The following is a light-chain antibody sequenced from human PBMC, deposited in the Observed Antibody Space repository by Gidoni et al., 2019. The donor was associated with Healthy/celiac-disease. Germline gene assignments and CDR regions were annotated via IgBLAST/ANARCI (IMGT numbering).Light chain of an antibody. Sequence: DIQMTQSPSSLSASVGDRVTITCRASQSISSYLNWYQQKPGKAPKLLIYAASSLQSGVPSRFSESESGTDFTLTISSLQPEDFATYYCQQSYSTPPMYTFGQGTKLEIK. J-gene: IGKJ2*01. CDR1: QSISSY. CDR3: QQSYSTPPMYT. CDR2: AAS. V-gene: IGKV1-39*01.